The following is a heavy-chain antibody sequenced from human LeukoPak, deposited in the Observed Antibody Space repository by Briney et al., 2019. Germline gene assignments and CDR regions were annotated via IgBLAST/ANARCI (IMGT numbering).Heavy chain of an antibody. CDR1: GFSFSAYW. D-gene: IGHD1-26*01. V-gene: IGHV3-49*04. CDR2: ISASHLGGTI. Sequence: GGSLRLSCAASGFSFSAYWMSWVRQAPGKGLEWVGFISASHLGGTIKYAASVTARFTISKDDSNNIPYLQMNSLKSEDTAVYYCIRNSGTYRGYGMDVWGQGTTVTVSS. J-gene: IGHJ6*02. CDR3: IRNSGTYRGYGMDV.